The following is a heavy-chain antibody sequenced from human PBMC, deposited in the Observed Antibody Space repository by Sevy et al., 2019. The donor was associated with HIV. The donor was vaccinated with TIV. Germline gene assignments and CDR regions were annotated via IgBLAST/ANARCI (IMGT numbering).Heavy chain of an antibody. CDR1: GFTFGNYA. CDR3: AKDRTYSLSSHYLDH. J-gene: IGHJ4*02. CDR2: ISGSTIDT. D-gene: IGHD6-6*01. Sequence: GGSLRLSCAASGFTFGNYAMNWVRQAPGKGLEWVSSISGSTIDTSYADSVKGRFTISRDNSQNTLYLEMNSLRAEDTDVYYCAKDRTYSLSSHYLDHWGQGTLVTVSS. V-gene: IGHV3-23*01.